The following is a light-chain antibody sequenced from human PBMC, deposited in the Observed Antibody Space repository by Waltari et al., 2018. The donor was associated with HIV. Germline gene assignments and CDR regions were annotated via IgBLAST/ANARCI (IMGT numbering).Light chain of an antibody. J-gene: IGLJ2*01. CDR2: EVT. V-gene: IGLV2-14*01. CDR3: TSYTPSDTLV. Sequence: QSALTQPASVSGSPGQSITISCSGTSSDFGFYNYVSWDQQVPAKGAKVLIYEVTSRPAWVSDRFSGSRCGNTASLTISGLQPEDEADYYCTSYTPSDTLVFGGGTKVTVL. CDR1: SSDFGFYNY.